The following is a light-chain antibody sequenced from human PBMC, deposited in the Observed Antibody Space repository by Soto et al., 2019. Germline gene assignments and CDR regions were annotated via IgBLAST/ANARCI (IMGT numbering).Light chain of an antibody. V-gene: IGLV1-40*01. CDR2: ANI. Sequence: QSVLTQPPSVSGAPGQRVTISCTGSSSNIGAGYDVHWYQQLPGTAPKLLIYANINRPSGVPDRFSGSKSGTSASLAITGLHAEDEADYYCQSYDSSLSRSVFGGGTKLTVL. CDR1: SSNIGAGYD. J-gene: IGLJ2*01. CDR3: QSYDSSLSRSV.